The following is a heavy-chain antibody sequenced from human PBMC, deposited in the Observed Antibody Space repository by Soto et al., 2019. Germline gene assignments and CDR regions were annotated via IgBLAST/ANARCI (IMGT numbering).Heavy chain of an antibody. CDR2: IIPILGIA. D-gene: IGHD4-17*01. J-gene: IGHJ4*02. Sequence: SVKVSCKPSGGTFSSYTISWVRQAPGQGLEWMGRIIPILGIANYAQKFQGRVTITADKSTSTAYMELSSLRSEDTAVYYCARLTTVVTENFDYWGQGTLVTVSS. CDR3: ARLTTVVTENFDY. CDR1: GGTFSSYT. V-gene: IGHV1-69*02.